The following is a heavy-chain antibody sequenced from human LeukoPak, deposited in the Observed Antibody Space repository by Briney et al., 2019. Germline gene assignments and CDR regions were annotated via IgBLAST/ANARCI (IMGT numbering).Heavy chain of an antibody. Sequence: GGSLRLSCAASGFTFSSYAMHWVRQAPGKGLEWVTFIRNDGSNKYYADSVKGRFTISRDNSKNTLYLQMNRLRAEDTAVYYCAKDFSVYYYDSRVLDYWGQGTLVTVSS. V-gene: IGHV3-30*02. CDR1: GFTFSSYA. D-gene: IGHD3-22*01. J-gene: IGHJ4*02. CDR3: AKDFSVYYYDSRVLDY. CDR2: IRNDGSNK.